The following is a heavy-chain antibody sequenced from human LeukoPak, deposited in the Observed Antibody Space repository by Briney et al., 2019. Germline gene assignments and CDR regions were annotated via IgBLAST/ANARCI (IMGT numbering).Heavy chain of an antibody. CDR2: FNTDGSSP. D-gene: IGHD6-13*01. CDR3: AREGSSSWSVGYFDY. J-gene: IGHJ4*02. V-gene: IGHV3-74*01. CDR1: GFTFSAYW. Sequence: GGSLRLSCAASGFTFSAYWMHWVRQAPGKGLVWVSRFNTDGSSPTYADSVKGRFTISRDNAKNSLYLQMNSLRAEDTAVYYCAREGSSSWSVGYFDYWGQGTLVTVSS.